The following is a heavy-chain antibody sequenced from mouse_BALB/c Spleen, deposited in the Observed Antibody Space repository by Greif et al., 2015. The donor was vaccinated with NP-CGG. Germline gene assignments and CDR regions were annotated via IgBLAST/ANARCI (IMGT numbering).Heavy chain of an antibody. Sequence: VQLQESGAELVKPGASVKLSCKASGYTFTSYWMHWVKQRPGQGLEWIGEINPSNGRTNYNEKFKSKATLTVDKSSSTAYMQLSSLTSEDSAVYYCARDYGSRYWGQGTTLTVSS. CDR3: ARDYGSRY. CDR1: GYTFTSYW. J-gene: IGHJ2*01. V-gene: IGHV1S81*02. D-gene: IGHD1-1*01. CDR2: INPSNGRT.